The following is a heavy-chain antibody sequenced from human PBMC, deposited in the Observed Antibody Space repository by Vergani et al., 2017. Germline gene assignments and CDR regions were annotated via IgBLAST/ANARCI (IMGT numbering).Heavy chain of an antibody. CDR2: ISAYNGNT. Sequence: QVQVVQSGAEVKKPGASVKVSCKASGYTFTSYGISWVRQAPGQGLEWMGWISAYNGNTNYAQKLQGRVTMTTDTSTSTAYMELRSLRSDDTAVYYCARDPVRCSSTSCPKSGYYYYYGMDVWGQGTTVTVSS. D-gene: IGHD2-2*01. CDR1: GYTFTSYG. V-gene: IGHV1-18*01. J-gene: IGHJ6*02. CDR3: ARDPVRCSSTSCPKSGYYYYYGMDV.